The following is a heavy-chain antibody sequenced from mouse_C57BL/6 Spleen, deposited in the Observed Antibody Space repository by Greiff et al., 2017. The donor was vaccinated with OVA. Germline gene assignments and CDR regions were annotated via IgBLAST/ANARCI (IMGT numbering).Heavy chain of an antibody. Sequence: EVHLVESGGGLVQPGGSLKLSCAASGFTFSDYGMAWVRQAPRKGPEWVAFISNLAYSIYYADTVTGRFTIARENAKNTLYLEMSSLRSEDTAMYYCARHSSSSYFDYWGQGTTLTVSS. CDR1: GFTFSDYG. CDR2: ISNLAYSI. D-gene: IGHD1-1*01. J-gene: IGHJ2*01. CDR3: ARHSSSSYFDY. V-gene: IGHV5-15*01.